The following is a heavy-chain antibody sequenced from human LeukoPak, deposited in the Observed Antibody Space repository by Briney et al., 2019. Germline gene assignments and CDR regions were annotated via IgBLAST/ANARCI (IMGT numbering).Heavy chain of an antibody. V-gene: IGHV1-8*03. CDR2: MNPNSGNT. CDR3: ARGDYDFWSGLEPGSYYMDV. J-gene: IGHJ6*03. Sequence: ASVKVSCKASGYTFTSYDINWVRQATGQGLEWMGWMNPNSGNTGYAQKFQGRVTITRNTSISTAYMELSSLRSEDTAVYYCARGDYDFWSGLEPGSYYMDVWGKGTTVTVSS. CDR1: GYTFTSYD. D-gene: IGHD3-3*01.